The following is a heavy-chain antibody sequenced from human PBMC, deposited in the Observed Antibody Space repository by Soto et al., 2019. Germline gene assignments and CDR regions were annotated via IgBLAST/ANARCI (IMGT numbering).Heavy chain of an antibody. V-gene: IGHV1-69*12. D-gene: IGHD5-12*01. CDR1: GATLNSFINYG. CDR3: ARGAATKIIVLKYDALEI. J-gene: IGHJ3*02. Sequence: QVQLVQSGAEVKKPGSSVRVSCKASGATLNSFINYGITWVRQAPGQGLEYMGGIIPVFAAANHAQRFQGRVTISADESTRTVNMELSSLTSKDTAVYYCARGAATKIIVLKYDALEIWGQGTMVTVSS. CDR2: IIPVFAAA.